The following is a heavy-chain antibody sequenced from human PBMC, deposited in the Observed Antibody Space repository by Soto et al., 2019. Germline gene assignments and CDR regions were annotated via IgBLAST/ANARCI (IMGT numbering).Heavy chain of an antibody. J-gene: IGHJ4*02. D-gene: IGHD3-3*02. CDR1: GFTFSTYA. Sequence: EVQLLESGGGLVQPGGSLRLSCAASGFTFSTYAMIWVRQAPGKGLEWVSVISGRGGSGITTYYADSVKGRFTVSRDNSKNTLDLQMNRLSAEDTAVYYCAKGIFGVVTYSFDYWGQGTLVTVSS. CDR2: ISGRGGSGITT. CDR3: AKGIFGVVTYSFDY. V-gene: IGHV3-23*01.